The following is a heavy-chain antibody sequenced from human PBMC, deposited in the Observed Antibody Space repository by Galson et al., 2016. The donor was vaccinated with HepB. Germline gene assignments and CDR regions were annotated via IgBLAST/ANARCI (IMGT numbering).Heavy chain of an antibody. D-gene: IGHD1-14*01. J-gene: IGHJ4*02. CDR2: IETAGAT. Sequence: SLRLSCAASGFMFSTHDMHWVRQATGKGLEWVAAIETAGATYYPDSVKGRFTISRENAKNYLYLQMDSLLPDDIAIYHCARGPTAGRWYFDLWGQGTLVTVSS. V-gene: IGHV3-13*01. CDR1: GFMFSTHD. CDR3: ARGPTAGRWYFDL.